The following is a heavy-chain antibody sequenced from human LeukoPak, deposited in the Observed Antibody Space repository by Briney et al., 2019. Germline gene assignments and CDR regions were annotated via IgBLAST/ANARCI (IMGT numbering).Heavy chain of an antibody. CDR1: GHSTTRGYY. V-gene: IGHV4-38-2*01. J-gene: IGHJ4*02. Sequence: SETLSLTCAISGHSTTRGYYWAWFRQSPGMGLEWIATFFQSHRSFYNASLESRVTMPLDTSKSQFSLNLTSVTAADTAVYYCARVFSVPYLLDSWGRGTQVTVSS. CDR3: ARVFSVPYLLDS. D-gene: IGHD2/OR15-2a*01. CDR2: FFQSHRS.